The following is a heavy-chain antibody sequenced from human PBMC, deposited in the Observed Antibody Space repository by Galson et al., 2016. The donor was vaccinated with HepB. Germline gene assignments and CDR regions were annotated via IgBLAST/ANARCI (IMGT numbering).Heavy chain of an antibody. CDR3: AKRTSHDYGALLDY. CDR2: MTDSGGST. CDR1: GFTFRSYA. V-gene: IGHV3-23*01. Sequence: SLRLSCAASGFTFRSYAMSWVRQAPGKGLEWVSTMTDSGGSTYYADSVKGRFTISRDNSKNTLFLRMNSLRVEDTAMYYCAKRTSHDYGALLDYWGQGTLVTVSS. J-gene: IGHJ4*02. D-gene: IGHD4-17*01.